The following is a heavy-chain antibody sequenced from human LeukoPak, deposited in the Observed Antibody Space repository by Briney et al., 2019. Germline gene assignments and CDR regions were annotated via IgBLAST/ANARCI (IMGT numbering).Heavy chain of an antibody. CDR3: ARSPTRQNWIASLYKWFDP. J-gene: IGHJ5*02. CDR2: INDRGDT. Sequence: SEALSLTCTVSGGSISSSSYYWGWIRQPPGKGLEWIGEINDRGDTIYNPSLKGRVTISVDTSNNQFSVRLTSVTAADTAVYYCARSPTRQNWIASLYKWFDPWGQGTLVTVAS. V-gene: IGHV4-39*07. CDR1: GGSISSSSYY. D-gene: IGHD2-2*03.